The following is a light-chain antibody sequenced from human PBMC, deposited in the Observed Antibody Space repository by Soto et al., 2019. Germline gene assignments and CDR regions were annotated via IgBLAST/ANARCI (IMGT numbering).Light chain of an antibody. V-gene: IGKV1-33*01. CDR3: QQSDSLPIT. CDR1: QDISNY. J-gene: IGKJ5*01. Sequence: DIQMTQSPSSLSASVGDRVTITCRASQDISNYLNWYQQRPGKAPKLLIYDASNLERGVPSRFSGTRSGTHFTFAITSLQPEDVAKYYCQQSDSLPITFGQGTRLEIK. CDR2: DAS.